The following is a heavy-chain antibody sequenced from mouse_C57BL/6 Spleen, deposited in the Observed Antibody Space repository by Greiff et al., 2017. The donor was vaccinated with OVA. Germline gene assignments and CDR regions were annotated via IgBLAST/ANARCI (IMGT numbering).Heavy chain of an antibody. CDR3: TLYYGNYEGFAY. Sequence: VQLQQSGTVLARPGASVKMSCKTSGYTFTSYWMHWVKQRPGQGLEWIGAIYPGNSDTSSNQKFKGKAKLTAVTSASTAYMELSSLTNEDSAVYYCTLYYGNYEGFAYWGQGTLVTVSA. J-gene: IGHJ3*01. CDR1: GYTFTSYW. V-gene: IGHV1-5*01. CDR2: IYPGNSDT. D-gene: IGHD2-1*01.